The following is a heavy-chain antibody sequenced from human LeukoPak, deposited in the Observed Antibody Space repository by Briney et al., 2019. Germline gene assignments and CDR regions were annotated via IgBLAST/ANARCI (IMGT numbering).Heavy chain of an antibody. V-gene: IGHV3-23*01. J-gene: IGHJ4*02. CDR3: AKDLYSGYDLVTTFDY. Sequence: GGSLRLSCAASGFTFSSYAMSWVRQAPGKGLEWVSAISGSGGSTYYADSVEGRFTISRDNSKNTLYLQMNSLRAEDTAVYYCAKDLYSGYDLVTTFDYWGQGTLVTVSS. CDR1: GFTFSSYA. D-gene: IGHD5-12*01. CDR2: ISGSGGST.